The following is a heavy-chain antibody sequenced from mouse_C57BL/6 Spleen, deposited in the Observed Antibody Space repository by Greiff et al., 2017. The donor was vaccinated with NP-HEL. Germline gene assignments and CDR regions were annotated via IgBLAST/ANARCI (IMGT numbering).Heavy chain of an antibody. V-gene: IGHV1-53*01. CDR3: ARPFITSVVATNLDV. CDR2: INPSNGGT. Sequence: VQLQQPGTELVKPGASVKLSCKASGYTFTSYWMHWVKQRPGQGLEWIGHINPSNGGTNYIEKFKSKATLTADKSSSTAYMQLSSLTSEDSAVYYCARPFITSVVATNLDVWGTGTTVTVSS. CDR1: GYTFTSYW. D-gene: IGHD1-1*01. J-gene: IGHJ1*03.